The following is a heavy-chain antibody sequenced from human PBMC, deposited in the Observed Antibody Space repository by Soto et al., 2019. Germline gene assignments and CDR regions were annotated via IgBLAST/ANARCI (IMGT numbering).Heavy chain of an antibody. J-gene: IGHJ3*02. CDR1: GFDFSVSA. Sequence: PGGSLRLSCAASGFDFSVSAMHWVRQASGKGLEWVGRIRNKAGNYATAYAESVKGRFTTSRDNSKNILYLQMSSLSAEDTAVYYCARKGLVRGNNHDAFDIWGPGTLVTVSS. CDR2: IRNKAGNYAT. D-gene: IGHD2-21*01. CDR3: ARKGLVRGNNHDAFDI. V-gene: IGHV3-73*01.